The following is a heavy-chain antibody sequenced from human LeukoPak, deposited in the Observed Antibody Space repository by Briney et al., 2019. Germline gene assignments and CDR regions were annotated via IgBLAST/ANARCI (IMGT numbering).Heavy chain of an antibody. D-gene: IGHD4-11*01. CDR1: GFTFSSYA. Sequence: GGSLRLSCAASGFTFSSYAMHWVRQAPGKGLEWVAVISYDGSNKYYADSVKGRFTISRDNSKNTLYLQMNSLRAEDTAVYYCARDTLTVTTYYFDYWGQGTLVTVFS. V-gene: IGHV3-30-3*01. CDR2: ISYDGSNK. J-gene: IGHJ4*02. CDR3: ARDTLTVTTYYFDY.